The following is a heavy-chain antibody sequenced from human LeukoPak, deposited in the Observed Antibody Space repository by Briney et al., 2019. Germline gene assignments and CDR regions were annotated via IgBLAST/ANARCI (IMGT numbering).Heavy chain of an antibody. J-gene: IGHJ4*02. CDR1: GFTFSSYS. CDR3: AGELSLPGY. CDR2: ISSSGSTI. V-gene: IGHV3-48*04. Sequence: GGSLRLSCAASGFTFSSYSMNWVRQAPGKGLEWVSYISSSGSTIYYADSVKGRFTISRDNAKNSLYLQMNSLRAEDTAVYYCAGELSLPGYWGQGTLVTVSS.